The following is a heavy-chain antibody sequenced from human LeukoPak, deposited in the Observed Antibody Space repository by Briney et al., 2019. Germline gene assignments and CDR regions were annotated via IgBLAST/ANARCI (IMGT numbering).Heavy chain of an antibody. Sequence: GGSLRLSCAASGFTFSSYEMNWVRQAPGKGLEWVSYISSSGSTIYYADSVKGRFTISRDNAKNSLYLQMNSLRADDTAVYYCARDSFGKSLDYWGQGTLVSVSS. CDR2: ISSSGSTI. CDR1: GFTFSSYE. J-gene: IGHJ4*02. V-gene: IGHV3-48*03. D-gene: IGHD3-16*01. CDR3: ARDSFGKSLDY.